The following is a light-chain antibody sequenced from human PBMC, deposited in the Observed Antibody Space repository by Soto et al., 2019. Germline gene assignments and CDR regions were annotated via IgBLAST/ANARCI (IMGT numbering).Light chain of an antibody. Sequence: ENVLTQSPGTLPLSPGELATVSXRASESVSSIYVAWYQQKPGXAPTXXXDGXSTMATGIPDRFSGSGSGTDFTLTISSLEPEDFAVYYCQQRSNWTITFGQGTRLEIK. J-gene: IGKJ5*01. CDR1: ESVSSIY. V-gene: IGKV3D-20*02. CDR2: GXS. CDR3: QQRSNWTIT.